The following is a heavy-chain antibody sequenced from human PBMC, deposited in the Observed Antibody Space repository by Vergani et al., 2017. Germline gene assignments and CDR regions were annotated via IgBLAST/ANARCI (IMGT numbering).Heavy chain of an antibody. V-gene: IGHV1-46*03. D-gene: IGHD3-9*01. Sequence: QVQVVQSGAEVKKSGASVKVSCKTSGYTFSNYYMHWVRQAPGQGLEWMGIINPSGGHTNYAQKFQGRVTMTRDTTTSTVYMELRSLRSEDTAIYYCARGYYGILTGYRYWGQGTLVTVSA. CDR2: INPSGGHT. CDR1: GYTFSNYY. CDR3: ARGYYGILTGYRY. J-gene: IGHJ4*02.